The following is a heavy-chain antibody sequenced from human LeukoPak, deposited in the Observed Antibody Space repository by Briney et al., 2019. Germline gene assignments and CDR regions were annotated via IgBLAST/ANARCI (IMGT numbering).Heavy chain of an antibody. CDR3: ARPPSTTWIHDAFDI. D-gene: IGHD1-1*01. Sequence: GGSLRLSCVASGFTFSRSWMSWVRQAPGKGLEWVSGISGSTGTTYYADSVKGRFTISRDNSKNTLYLQMNSLRTEDTAVYYCARPPSTTWIHDAFDIWGQGTMVTVSS. CDR2: ISGSTGTT. V-gene: IGHV3-23*01. CDR1: GFTFSRSW. J-gene: IGHJ3*02.